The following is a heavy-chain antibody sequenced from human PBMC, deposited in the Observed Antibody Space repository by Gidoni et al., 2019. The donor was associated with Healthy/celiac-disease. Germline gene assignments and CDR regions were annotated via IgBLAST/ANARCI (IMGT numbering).Heavy chain of an antibody. Sequence: QVQLVQSGAEVKKPGSSVKVSCKASGGTFSSYTISRVRQAPGQGLEWMGRIIPILGIANYAQKFQGRVTITADKSTSTAYMELSSLRSEDTAVYYCASRTAAGSNWFDPWGQGTLVTVSS. CDR3: ASRTAAGSNWFDP. V-gene: IGHV1-69*02. CDR1: GGTFSSYT. J-gene: IGHJ5*02. D-gene: IGHD6-13*01. CDR2: IIPILGIA.